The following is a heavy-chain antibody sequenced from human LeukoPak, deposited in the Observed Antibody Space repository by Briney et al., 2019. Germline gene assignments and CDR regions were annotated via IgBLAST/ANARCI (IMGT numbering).Heavy chain of an antibody. CDR3: AILPARDTYYYDRSSYYRPGVH. CDR1: GGSISRSHYY. D-gene: IGHD3-22*01. V-gene: IGHV4-39*07. Sequence: SETLSLTCTVSGGSISRSHYYWGWMRQPPGKGLEWIGSIYYSGSTYYDPSLKSRVTISVDTSKNQFSLKLSSVTAADTAVYYCAILPARDTYYYDRSSYYRPGVHWGQGTLVTVSS. J-gene: IGHJ4*02. CDR2: IYYSGST.